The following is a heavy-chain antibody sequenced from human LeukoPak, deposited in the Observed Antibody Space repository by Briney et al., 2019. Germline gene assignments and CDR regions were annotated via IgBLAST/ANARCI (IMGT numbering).Heavy chain of an antibody. Sequence: ASVKVSCKASGYTFTGYYMHWVRQASGQGLEWMGWINPNSGGTNYAQKFQGRVTMTRDTSISTAYMELSRLRSDDTAVYYCARGGYSSRYNWFDPWGQGTLVTVSS. CDR3: ARGGYSSRYNWFDP. CDR1: GYTFTGYY. D-gene: IGHD6-13*01. J-gene: IGHJ5*02. CDR2: INPNSGGT. V-gene: IGHV1-2*02.